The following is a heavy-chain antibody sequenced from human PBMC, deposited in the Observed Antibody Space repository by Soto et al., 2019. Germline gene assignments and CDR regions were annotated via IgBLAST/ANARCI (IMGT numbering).Heavy chain of an antibody. D-gene: IGHD3-10*01. J-gene: IGHJ4*02. CDR3: ARDQSSGSYYIDY. Sequence: QLGGPLRLSCSASGFTFSSHTIHWVRQAPGKGLEWVAVISYNVNNKYYADSVKGRFTISRDNSKNTVYLQMNSLRAEDTAVYYCARDQSSGSYYIDYWGQGTLVTVSS. V-gene: IGHV3-30-3*01. CDR1: GFTFSSHT. CDR2: ISYNVNNK.